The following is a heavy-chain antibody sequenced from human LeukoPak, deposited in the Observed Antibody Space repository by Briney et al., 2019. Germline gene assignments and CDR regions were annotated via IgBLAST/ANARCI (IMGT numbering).Heavy chain of an antibody. D-gene: IGHD3/OR15-3a*01. CDR3: ARAPILIFGLNYHYMDV. Sequence: PSETLSLTCTVSGGSISSYYWSWIRQPPGKGLEWIGYIYYSGSTNYNPSLKSRVTISVDTSKNQFSLKLSSVTAADTAVYYCARAPILIFGLNYHYMDVWGRGTTVTVSS. CDR2: IYYSGST. J-gene: IGHJ6*03. CDR1: GGSISSYY. V-gene: IGHV4-59*08.